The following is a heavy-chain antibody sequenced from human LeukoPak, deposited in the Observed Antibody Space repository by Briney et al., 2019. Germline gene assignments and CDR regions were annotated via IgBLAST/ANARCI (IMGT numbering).Heavy chain of an antibody. CDR1: GGSFCGYY. CDR2: INHSGST. CDR3: ARGSVGANFDY. Sequence: SETLSLTCTVYGGSFCGYYGSWIRQPPGKGLEWIGEINHSGSTNYNPSLKSRVTISVDTSKNQFSLKLSSVTAADTAVYYCARGSVGANFDYWGQGTLVTVSS. V-gene: IGHV4-34*01. D-gene: IGHD1-26*01. J-gene: IGHJ4*02.